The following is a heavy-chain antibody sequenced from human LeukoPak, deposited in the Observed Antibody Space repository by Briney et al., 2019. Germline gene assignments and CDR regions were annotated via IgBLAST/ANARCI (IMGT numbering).Heavy chain of an antibody. CDR3: AIDPNWGTHS. CDR2: IGNNGGGI. D-gene: IGHD7-27*01. J-gene: IGHJ4*02. Sequence: GGSLRLSCAASGFTFSTYTIYWVRHPPGKRLEWVSIIGNNGGGIHYADSVKGRFTISRDNFKNALYLQMNSLRVEDTAVYYCAIDPNWGTHSWGQGVLVTVSS. V-gene: IGHV3-23*01. CDR1: GFTFSTYT.